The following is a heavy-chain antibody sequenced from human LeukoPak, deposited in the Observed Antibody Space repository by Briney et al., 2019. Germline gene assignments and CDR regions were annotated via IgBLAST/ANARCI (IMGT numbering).Heavy chain of an antibody. Sequence: ASVKVSCKASGYTFTSYDINWVRQATGQGLEWMGWMNPNSGNTGYAQKFQGRVTMTRNTSISTAYMELSSLRSEDTAVYYCARVPQITVVRGVIMGYWGQGTLVTVSS. CDR2: MNPNSGNT. J-gene: IGHJ4*02. CDR3: ARVPQITVVRGVIMGY. V-gene: IGHV1-8*01. CDR1: GYTFTSYD. D-gene: IGHD3-10*01.